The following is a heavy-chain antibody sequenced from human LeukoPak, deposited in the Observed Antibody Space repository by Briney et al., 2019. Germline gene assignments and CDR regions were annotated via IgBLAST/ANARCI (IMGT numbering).Heavy chain of an antibody. D-gene: IGHD4-17*01. Sequence: SETLSLTCAVYGGSFSSYYWSWIRQPPGKGLEWIGEIKHTGGTNYNPSLRSRVTISLDTSKNQFSLRLSSATAADTAVYYCAPIFGDYSDFDSWGQGTLVTVSS. V-gene: IGHV4-34*01. CDR2: IKHTGGT. CDR1: GGSFSSYY. J-gene: IGHJ4*01. CDR3: APIFGDYSDFDS.